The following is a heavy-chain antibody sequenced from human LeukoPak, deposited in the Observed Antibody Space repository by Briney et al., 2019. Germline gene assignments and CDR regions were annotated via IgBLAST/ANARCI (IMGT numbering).Heavy chain of an antibody. J-gene: IGHJ4*02. CDR1: GGTFSSYA. CDR2: IIPIFGTA. Sequence: SVKVSCKASGGTFSSYAISWVRQAPGQGLEWMGGIIPIFGTANYAQKFQGRVTMTEDTSTDTAYMELSSLRSEDTAVYYCWLGETGTLDYWGQETLVTVSS. V-gene: IGHV1-69*06. CDR3: WLGETGTLDY. D-gene: IGHD7-27*01.